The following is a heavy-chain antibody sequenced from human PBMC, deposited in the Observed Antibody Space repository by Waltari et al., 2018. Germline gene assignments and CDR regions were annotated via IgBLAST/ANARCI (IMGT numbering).Heavy chain of an antibody. D-gene: IGHD3-3*01. J-gene: IGHJ5*02. Sequence: QVQLVQSGTEVKQPGASVKVSCKTSGYTFTSYSLGWVRQAPGQGLEWMGWISAYNGNTNYAQKFQGRVTMTTDTSTTTAYMELRSLRSDDTAIYYCARAETGFLDWLFPNWFDPWGQGTLVTVSS. CDR2: ISAYNGNT. CDR1: GYTFTSYS. V-gene: IGHV1-18*01. CDR3: ARAETGFLDWLFPNWFDP.